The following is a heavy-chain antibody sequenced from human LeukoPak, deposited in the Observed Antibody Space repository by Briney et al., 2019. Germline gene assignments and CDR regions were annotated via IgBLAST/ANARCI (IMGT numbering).Heavy chain of an antibody. CDR2: ISAYNGNT. J-gene: IGHJ5*02. D-gene: IGHD4-17*01. CDR1: GYTFTSYG. CDR3: ARCPLRRASMTTVTTDWFDP. Sequence: ASVKVSCKASGYTFTSYGISWVRQAPGPGVEWMGWISAYNGNTNYAQKLQGRVTVTTDTSTSTAYMELRSLRSDDTAVYYCARCPLRRASMTTVTTDWFDPWGQGTLVTVSS. V-gene: IGHV1-18*01.